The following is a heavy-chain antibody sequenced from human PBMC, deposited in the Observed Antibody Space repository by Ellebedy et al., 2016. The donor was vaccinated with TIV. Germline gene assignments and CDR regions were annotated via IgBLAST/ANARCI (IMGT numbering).Heavy chain of an antibody. CDR3: AKDRSRRSGLGIFSFDY. D-gene: IGHD5-12*01. CDR2: ISWNSGDI. Sequence: SLKISCAASGFTFSSYAMSWVRQAPGKGLEWVSAISWNSGDIGFADSVKGRFTITRDNAKNSLYLQMDSLRAEDTALYYCAKDRSRRSGLGIFSFDYWGQGTLVTVSS. CDR1: GFTFSSYA. V-gene: IGHV3-9*01. J-gene: IGHJ4*02.